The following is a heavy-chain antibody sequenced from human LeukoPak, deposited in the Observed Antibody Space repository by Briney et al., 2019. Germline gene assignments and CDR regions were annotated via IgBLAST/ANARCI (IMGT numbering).Heavy chain of an antibody. V-gene: IGHV3-23*01. D-gene: IGHD2-15*01. J-gene: IGHJ4*02. CDR3: AKQLGYCSDGSCYFPY. CDR2: ISNNGGYT. Sequence: RGSLRLSCAASGFTFSSSAMSWVRQAPGKGLEWVSAISNNGGYTYYADSVQGRFTISRDNSKSTLCLQMNSLRAEDTAVYYCAKQLGYCSDGSCYFPYWGQGTLVTVSS. CDR1: GFTFSSSA.